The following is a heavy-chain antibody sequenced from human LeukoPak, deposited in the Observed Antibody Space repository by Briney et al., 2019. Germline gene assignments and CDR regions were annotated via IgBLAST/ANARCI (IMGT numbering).Heavy chain of an antibody. CDR1: GFTFSSYA. J-gene: IGHJ4*02. D-gene: IGHD6-19*01. Sequence: GGSLRLSCAASGFTFSSYAMSWVRQAPGKGLEWVSAISGSGGSTYYADSEKGRFTISRDNSKNTLYLQMNSLRAEDTAVYYCAKGMEQWLVTELDYWGQGTLVTVSS. CDR2: ISGSGGST. CDR3: AKGMEQWLVTELDY. V-gene: IGHV3-23*01.